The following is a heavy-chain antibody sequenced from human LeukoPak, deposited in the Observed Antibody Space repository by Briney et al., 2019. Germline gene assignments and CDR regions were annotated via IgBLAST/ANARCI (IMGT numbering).Heavy chain of an antibody. Sequence: GGSLRLSCAASGFSFSSYAMNWVRQAPGKGLEWVSMIYGTGVSTFYADSVKGRFTISRDNVKNSLYLQMNSLRAEDTAVYYCARDDPYSSFDYWGQGTLVIVSS. CDR1: GFSFSSYA. D-gene: IGHD4-11*01. J-gene: IGHJ4*02. V-gene: IGHV3-23*01. CDR3: ARDDPYSSFDY. CDR2: IYGTGVST.